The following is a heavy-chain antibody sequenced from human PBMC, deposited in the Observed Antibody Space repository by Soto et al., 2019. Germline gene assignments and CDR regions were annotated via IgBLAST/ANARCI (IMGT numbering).Heavy chain of an antibody. V-gene: IGHV3-73*01. CDR3: SRLEVDYDFWSGPSACYYYGMDV. D-gene: IGHD3-3*01. CDR2: IRNKVNSYAT. Sequence: PGGSLRLSCAASGFTFSGSAMHWVRQAAGKGLEWVARIRNKVNSYATAYAASVNGRFTISRDDSKNTTFLQMNALKSEDTAVYYCSRLEVDYDFWSGPSACYYYGMDVWGQEPRVTVS. CDR1: GFTFSGSA. J-gene: IGHJ6*02.